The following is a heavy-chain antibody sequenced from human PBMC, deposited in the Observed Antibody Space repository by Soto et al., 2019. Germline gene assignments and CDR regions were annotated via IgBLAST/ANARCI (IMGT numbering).Heavy chain of an antibody. Sequence: EVQLVESGGGLVKPGGSLRLSCTASGFTFSSYSMNWVRQAPGKGLEWVSSISSSSSYIYYADSVKGRFTISRDNAKNSLYLQMNSLRAEDTAVYYCASQYGYYYGMDVWGQGTTVTVSS. V-gene: IGHV3-21*01. D-gene: IGHD3-10*01. J-gene: IGHJ6*02. CDR1: GFTFSSYS. CDR3: ASQYGYYYGMDV. CDR2: ISSSSSYI.